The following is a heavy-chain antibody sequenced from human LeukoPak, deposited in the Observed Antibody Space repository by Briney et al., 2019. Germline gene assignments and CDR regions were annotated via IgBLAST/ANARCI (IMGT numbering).Heavy chain of an antibody. V-gene: IGHV1-18*01. Sequence: ASVKVSCKASGYKFNTYDITWVRQAPGQGLEWMGWVSGSNGNRKYAQKFQGRVTMTTDTSTSTANMELRSLRSDDTAVYYCASSAGNYYDSYYRLDYWGQGTLVTVSS. D-gene: IGHD3-22*01. CDR1: GYKFNTYD. CDR3: ASSAGNYYDSYYRLDY. CDR2: VSGSNGNR. J-gene: IGHJ4*02.